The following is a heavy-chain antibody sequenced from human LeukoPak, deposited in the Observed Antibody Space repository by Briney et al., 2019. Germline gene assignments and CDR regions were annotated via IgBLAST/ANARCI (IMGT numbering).Heavy chain of an antibody. J-gene: IGHJ4*02. CDR1: GYTLTGYC. CDR3: AKNPYEYYFDY. Sequence: ASVKVSCKASGYTLTGYCMHWLRQAPGQGLEWMGWINPNSGDTNYAQKFQGRVTMTRDTSINTAYMELSRLASDDTAVYYCAKNPYEYYFDYWGQGTLITVSS. V-gene: IGHV1-2*02. CDR2: INPNSGDT. D-gene: IGHD5-12*01.